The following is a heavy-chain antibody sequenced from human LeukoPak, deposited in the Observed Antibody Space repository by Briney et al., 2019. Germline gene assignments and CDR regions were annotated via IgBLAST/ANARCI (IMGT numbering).Heavy chain of an antibody. J-gene: IGHJ4*02. Sequence: PSETLSITCTVSGGSISGYCWSWIRQPAGKGLEWIGRIYASGGTVYNPSLKSRVTMSVDTSKNQFSLKLSSVTAADTAVYYCARGVFYYDTSGRGNYFDYWGQGTLVTVSS. CDR3: ARGVFYYDTSGRGNYFDY. D-gene: IGHD3-22*01. CDR1: GGSISGYC. CDR2: IYASGGT. V-gene: IGHV4-4*07.